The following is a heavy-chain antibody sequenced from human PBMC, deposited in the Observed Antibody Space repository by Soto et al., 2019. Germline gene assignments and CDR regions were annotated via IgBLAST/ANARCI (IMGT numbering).Heavy chain of an antibody. V-gene: IGHV4-59*08. CDR1: GGSISSYY. J-gene: IGHJ5*02. CDR3: ARQRIFFVSSDYPRGWFDP. CDR2: IYYSGST. D-gene: IGHD3-16*01. Sequence: SETLSLTCTVSGGSISSYYWSWIRQPPGKGLEWIGYIYYSGSTNYNPSLKSRVTISVDTSKNQFSLKLSSVTAADTAVYYCARQRIFFVSSDYPRGWFDPPSQRTLVPVSS.